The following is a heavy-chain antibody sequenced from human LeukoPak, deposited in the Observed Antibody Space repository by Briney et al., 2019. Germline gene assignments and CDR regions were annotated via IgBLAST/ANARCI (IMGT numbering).Heavy chain of an antibody. D-gene: IGHD1-26*01. J-gene: IGHJ5*02. CDR2: IWYDGSKT. Sequence: PGGSLRLSCVATGITFSRYGVHWVRQAPGKGLERVAFIWYDGSKTYYGDSVKGRFTISRDNSKNTVYLQMSTLRADDTAVYYCAAPAGAANWLDLWGQGTLVTVSS. CDR1: GITFSRYG. CDR3: AAPAGAANWLDL. V-gene: IGHV3-30*02.